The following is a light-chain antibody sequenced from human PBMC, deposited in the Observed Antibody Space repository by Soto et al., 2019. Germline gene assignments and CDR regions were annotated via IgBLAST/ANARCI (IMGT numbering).Light chain of an antibody. V-gene: IGKV3-20*01. CDR3: QQYGSSPLT. CDR1: QSVTSNY. Sequence: EIVLTQSPGTLSLSPGERATLSCRASQSVTSNYVAWYQQKPGQAPRLLIFGASSRATGIPDRFSGRGSGTDFTLTISRLEPEDFAVYYCQQYGSSPLTFGGGTKVDIK. CDR2: GAS. J-gene: IGKJ4*01.